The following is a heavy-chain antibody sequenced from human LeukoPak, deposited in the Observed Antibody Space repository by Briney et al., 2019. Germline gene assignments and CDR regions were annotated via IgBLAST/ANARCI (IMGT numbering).Heavy chain of an antibody. D-gene: IGHD3-10*01. CDR1: GFTFSSYG. CDR2: IRYDGSNK. CDR3: AKDELWFGELLPFDY. V-gene: IGHV3-30*02. J-gene: IGHJ4*02. Sequence: PGGSLSLSCAASGFTFSSYGMHWVRQAPGKGLEWVAFIRYDGSNKYYADSVKGRFTISRDNSKNTLYLQMNSLRAEDTAVYYCAKDELWFGELLPFDYWGQGTLVTVSS.